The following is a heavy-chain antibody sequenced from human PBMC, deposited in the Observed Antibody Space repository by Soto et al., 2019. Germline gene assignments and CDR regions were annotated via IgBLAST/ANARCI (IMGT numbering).Heavy chain of an antibody. J-gene: IGHJ2*01. CDR2: IGIAGAT. CDR1: GFTFSNYD. CDR3: ARAARWLQSRYFDL. V-gene: IGHV3-13*01. Sequence: PGGSLRLSCAASGFTFSNYDMHWVRQTTGKGLEWVSAIGIAGATYYPDSVKGRFTISREKAKNSLYLQMSSLRADDTAVYYCARAARWLQSRYFDLWGRGTLVTVSS. D-gene: IGHD5-12*01.